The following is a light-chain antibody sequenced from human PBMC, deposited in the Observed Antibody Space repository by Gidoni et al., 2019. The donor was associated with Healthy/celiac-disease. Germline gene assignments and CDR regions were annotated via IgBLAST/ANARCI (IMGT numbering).Light chain of an antibody. J-gene: IGKJ1*01. CDR3: QQSYSTPRT. Sequence: DIPMTQSPSSLSASVGDRVTITCRASQSISSYLNWYQQKPGKAPKRLIYAASILQSGVPSRFSGSGSGTDFTLTISSLQPEDFATYYGQQSYSTPRTFGQGTRVEIK. CDR2: AAS. CDR1: QSISSY. V-gene: IGKV1-39*01.